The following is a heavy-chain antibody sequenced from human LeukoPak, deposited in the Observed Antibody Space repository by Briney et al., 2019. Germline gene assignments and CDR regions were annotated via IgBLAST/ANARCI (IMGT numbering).Heavy chain of an antibody. CDR2: IYYSGST. CDR1: GGPNSSYY. D-gene: IGHD6-19*01. CDR3: ARGGWYRTSFQH. V-gene: IGHV4-59*01. Sequence: SETPFLNCTVSGGPNSSYYLNWIRQPPGKGLEWIGYIYYSGSTNYNPSLKSRVTISVDTSKNQFSLKLSSVTAADTAVYYCARGGWYRTSFQHWGQ. J-gene: IGHJ1*01.